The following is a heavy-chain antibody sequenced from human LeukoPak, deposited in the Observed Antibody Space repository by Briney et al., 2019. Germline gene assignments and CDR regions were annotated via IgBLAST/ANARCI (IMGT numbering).Heavy chain of an antibody. V-gene: IGHV3-48*02. CDR3: ARGPPDF. CDR2: ISSSSSTM. Sequence: GGSLRLSCAASGFTFSSYSMNWVRQAPGKGLEWVSYISSSSSTMYYADSVKGRFTISRDNAKNSLCLQMNSLRDEDTAVYYCARGPPDFWGQGTLVTVSS. J-gene: IGHJ4*02. CDR1: GFTFSSYS.